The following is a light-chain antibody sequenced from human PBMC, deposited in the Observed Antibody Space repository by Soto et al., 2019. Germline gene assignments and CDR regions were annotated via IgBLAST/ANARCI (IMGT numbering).Light chain of an antibody. CDR2: DAS. Sequence: EIVMTQSPATLSVSPGERATLSCRASQSVNSNLAWYRQKPGQAPRLLISDASTRATGVPARFSGSGSATAFSLTISSLQSEDSVIYYCQQYNFWPPLTFGGGTKVEIK. CDR1: QSVNSN. V-gene: IGKV3-15*01. J-gene: IGKJ4*01. CDR3: QQYNFWPPLT.